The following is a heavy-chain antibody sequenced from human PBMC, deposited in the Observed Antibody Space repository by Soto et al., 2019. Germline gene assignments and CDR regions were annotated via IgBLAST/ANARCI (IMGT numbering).Heavy chain of an antibody. CDR1: GGTFSSYA. CDR3: ARAVVVVAATSNWFDP. D-gene: IGHD2-15*01. Sequence: QVQLVQSGAEVKKPGSSVKVSCKASGGTFSSYAISWVRQAPGQGREWMGGIIPIFGTANYAPKFQGRVTITADESTSTAYMELSSLRSEDTAVYYCARAVVVVAATSNWFDPWGQGTLVTVSS. J-gene: IGHJ5*02. V-gene: IGHV1-69*01. CDR2: IIPIFGTA.